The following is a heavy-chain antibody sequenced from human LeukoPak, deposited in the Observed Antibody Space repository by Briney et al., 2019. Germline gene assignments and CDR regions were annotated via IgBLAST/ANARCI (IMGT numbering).Heavy chain of an antibody. CDR2: INSDGSST. CDR3: ARDIGWVSSGSYHPAFDI. D-gene: IGHD1-26*01. J-gene: IGHJ3*02. V-gene: IGHV3-74*01. CDR1: GFTFSSYW. Sequence: GGSLRLSCAASGFTFSSYWMHWVRQAPGKGLVWVSRINSDGSSTSYADSVKGRFTISRDNARNSLYLQMNSLRAEDTAVYYCARDIGWVSSGSYHPAFDIWGQGTMVTVSS.